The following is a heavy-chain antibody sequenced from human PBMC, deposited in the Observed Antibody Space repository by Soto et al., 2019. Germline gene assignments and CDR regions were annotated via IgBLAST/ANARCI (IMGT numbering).Heavy chain of an antibody. CDR2: ISSSSAYI. CDR1: GFTFGSFT. V-gene: IGHV3-21*06. D-gene: IGHD3-16*01. CDR3: ARDGLTFGGD. Sequence: EVHLVEAGGGLVKPGESLTLSCAASGFTFGSFTLNWVRQAPGKGLEWVSSISSSSAYIYYAESVKGRFTISRDNARSTLYLQMNSVRLDDTAVDFCARDGLTFGGDWGQGTLFAVS. J-gene: IGHJ4*02.